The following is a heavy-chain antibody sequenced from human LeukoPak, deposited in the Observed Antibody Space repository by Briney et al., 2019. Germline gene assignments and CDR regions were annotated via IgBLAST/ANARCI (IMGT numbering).Heavy chain of an antibody. V-gene: IGHV3-48*01. CDR2: ISSSSSTI. CDR1: GGSFSSSS. J-gene: IGHJ4*02. Sequence: PSETLSLTCTVSGGSFSSSSYYWGWIRQPPGKGLEWVSYISSSSSTIYYADSVKGRFTISRDNAKNSLYLQMNSLRAEDTAVYYCARPTDDSSGYYSPVDYWGQGTLVTVSS. D-gene: IGHD3-22*01. CDR3: ARPTDDSSGYYSPVDY.